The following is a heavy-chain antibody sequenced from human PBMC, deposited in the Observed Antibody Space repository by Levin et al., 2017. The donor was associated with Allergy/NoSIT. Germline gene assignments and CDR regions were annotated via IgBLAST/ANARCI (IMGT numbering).Heavy chain of an antibody. D-gene: IGHD2-2*01. Sequence: GESLKISCAASGFTFSSYAMTWVRQPPGKGLEWVSSITGSGDGSFHAASVKGRFTISRDNSKNTLYLQMNSLRAEDTAVYFCAGKKPATKSYYYMDVWGKGTTVTVSS. V-gene: IGHV3-23*01. J-gene: IGHJ6*03. CDR2: ITGSGDGS. CDR1: GFTFSSYA. CDR3: AGKKPATKSYYYMDV.